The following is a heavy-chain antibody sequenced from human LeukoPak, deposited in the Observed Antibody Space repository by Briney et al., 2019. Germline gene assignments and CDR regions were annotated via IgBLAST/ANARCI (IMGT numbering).Heavy chain of an antibody. D-gene: IGHD3-10*01. CDR3: TGNYYGSGSYADFDY. J-gene: IGHJ4*02. CDR1: GFTFSGFA. V-gene: IGHV3-73*01. Sequence: GGSLRFSVEAPGFTFSGFALHGVRKPSGKGLRGVGGIKSTANGYATAYAASVKGRFTISRDDSKNTAYLQMDSLKTEDTAVYYCTGNYYGSGSYADFDYWGQGTLVTVSS. CDR2: IKSTANGYAT.